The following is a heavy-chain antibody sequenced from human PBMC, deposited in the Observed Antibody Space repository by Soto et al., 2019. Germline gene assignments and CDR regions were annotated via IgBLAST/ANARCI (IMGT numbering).Heavy chain of an antibody. J-gene: IGHJ6*02. CDR3: ARQSVAARSYYYYGMDV. CDR2: IDPSDSYT. D-gene: IGHD6-6*01. CDR1: GYSFTSYW. V-gene: IGHV5-10-1*01. Sequence: PGEPLKICCKGSGYSFTSYWISWVRQMPGKGLEWMGRIDPSDSYTNYSPSFQGHVTISADKSISTAYLQWSSLKASDTAMYYCARQSVAARSYYYYGMDVWGQGTTVTVSS.